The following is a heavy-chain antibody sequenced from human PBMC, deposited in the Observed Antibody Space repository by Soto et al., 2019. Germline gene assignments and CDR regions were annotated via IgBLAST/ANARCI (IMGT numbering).Heavy chain of an antibody. Sequence: EASVKVSCKASGGTFSSYAISWVRQAPGQGLEWMGGIIPIFGTANYAQKFQGRVTITADESTSTAYMELSSLRSEDTAVYYCARDQEYCSSTSCHVSGYWGQGTLVTVSS. CDR1: GGTFSSYA. D-gene: IGHD2-2*01. J-gene: IGHJ4*02. CDR3: ARDQEYCSSTSCHVSGY. V-gene: IGHV1-69*13. CDR2: IIPIFGTA.